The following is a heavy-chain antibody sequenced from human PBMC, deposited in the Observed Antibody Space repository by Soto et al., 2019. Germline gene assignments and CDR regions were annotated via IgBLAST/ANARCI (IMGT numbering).Heavy chain of an antibody. J-gene: IGHJ6*02. CDR1: GFTFSSYA. V-gene: IGHV3-30-3*01. Sequence: GGSLRLSCAASGFTFSSYAMHWVRQAPGKGLEWVAVISYDGSNKYYADSVKGRFTISRDNSKNTLYLQMNSLRAEDTAVYYCARDLAPTYCSGGSCFFYGMDVWGQGTTVTVSS. D-gene: IGHD2-15*01. CDR3: ARDLAPTYCSGGSCFFYGMDV. CDR2: ISYDGSNK.